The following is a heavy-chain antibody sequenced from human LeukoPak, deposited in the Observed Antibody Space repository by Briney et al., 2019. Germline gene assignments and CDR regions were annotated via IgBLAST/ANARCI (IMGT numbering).Heavy chain of an antibody. Sequence: SETLSLTCTVSGYSISTGYYWGWIRQPPGKGLEWIGSMYHSGSTYYNPSLKSRVTMSADTSKNQFSLKLNSVTAADTAVYYCARLYGSGSYYTLSLLSYAFDIWGQGTMVTVSS. D-gene: IGHD3-10*01. CDR2: MYHSGST. V-gene: IGHV4-38-2*02. CDR1: GYSISTGYY. J-gene: IGHJ3*02. CDR3: ARLYGSGSYYTLSLLSYAFDI.